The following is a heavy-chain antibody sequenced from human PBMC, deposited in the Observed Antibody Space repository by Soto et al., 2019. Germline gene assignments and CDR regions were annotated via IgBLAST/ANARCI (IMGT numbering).Heavy chain of an antibody. J-gene: IGHJ5*02. V-gene: IGHV1-3*01. D-gene: IGHD2-15*01. Sequence: GASVKVSCKASGYTFTSYAMHWVRQAPGQRLEWMGWINAGNGNTKYSQKFQGRVTITRDTSASTAYMELSSLRSEDTAVYYCARDGCSGGSCYIGWFDPWGQGTLVTVS. CDR2: INAGNGNT. CDR1: GYTFTSYA. CDR3: ARDGCSGGSCYIGWFDP.